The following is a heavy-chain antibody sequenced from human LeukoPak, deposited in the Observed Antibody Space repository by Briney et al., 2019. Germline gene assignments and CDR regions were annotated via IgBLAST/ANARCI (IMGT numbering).Heavy chain of an antibody. Sequence: GGSLRLSCAASGFTFSSYALSWVRQAPGKGLEWVSVISGSGGTTHYAESVKGRFTISRDNSKNTLYLQMNSLRAEDTAVYYCARGGIYGDYEEVYFDYWGQGTLVTVSS. D-gene: IGHD4-17*01. CDR3: ARGGIYGDYEEVYFDY. V-gene: IGHV3-23*01. CDR1: GFTFSSYA. J-gene: IGHJ4*02. CDR2: ISGSGGTT.